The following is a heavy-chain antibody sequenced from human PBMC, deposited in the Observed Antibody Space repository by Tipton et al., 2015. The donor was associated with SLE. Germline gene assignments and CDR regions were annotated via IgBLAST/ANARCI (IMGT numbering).Heavy chain of an antibody. Sequence: TLSLTCAVYGGSFSGYYWSWIRQSPGKGLEWIGEIYHSGSTNYNPSLKSRVTISVDKSKNQFSLKLSSVTAADTAVYYCASLLMVYDAFDIWGQGTMVTVSS. CDR3: ASLLMVYDAFDI. D-gene: IGHD2-8*01. CDR1: GGSFSGYY. V-gene: IGHV4-34*01. CDR2: IYHSGST. J-gene: IGHJ3*02.